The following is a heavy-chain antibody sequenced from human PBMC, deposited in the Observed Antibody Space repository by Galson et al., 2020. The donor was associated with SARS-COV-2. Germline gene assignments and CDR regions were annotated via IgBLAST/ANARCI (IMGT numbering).Heavy chain of an antibody. Sequence: GGSLRLSCAASGFIFGNFAMHWVRQAPGKGLERVAVVSYDGNTNNYADSVKGRFTISRDNSDNTVHLQMNSLRVEDTAVYYCARGDCSSTSCPMDVWGQGTTVTVAS. D-gene: IGHD2-2*01. CDR2: VSYDGNTN. CDR3: ARGDCSSTSCPMDV. V-gene: IGHV3-30-3*01. J-gene: IGHJ6*02. CDR1: GFIFGNFA.